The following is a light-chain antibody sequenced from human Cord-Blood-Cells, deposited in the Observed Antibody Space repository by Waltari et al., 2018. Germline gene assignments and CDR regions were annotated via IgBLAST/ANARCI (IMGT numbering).Light chain of an antibody. J-gene: IGKJ1*01. CDR1: QSLLHSDGKTY. CDR2: EVS. V-gene: IGKV2D-29*02. Sequence: DIVMTQTPLSLSVTPGQPASISCKSSQSLLHSDGKTYLYWYLQKPGQSPQLLIYEVSNRFCGVPDRFSGSGSGTDFTLKIRRVEAEDVGVYYCMQSIQLPWTFGQGTKVEIK. CDR3: MQSIQLPWT.